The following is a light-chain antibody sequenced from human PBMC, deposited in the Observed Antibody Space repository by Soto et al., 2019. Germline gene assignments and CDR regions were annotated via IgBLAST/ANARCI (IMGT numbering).Light chain of an antibody. J-gene: IGLJ1*01. CDR1: SSDVGGYNY. CDR2: DVN. CDR3: CSYAGSYTYV. Sequence: QSALTQPRSVSGSPGQSVTISCTGTSSDVGGYNYVSWYQQHPGKAPKLIIYDVNRRPSGVPDRFSGSKSGNTASLTISGLQAEDEADYNCCSYAGSYTYVFGTGTKLTVL. V-gene: IGLV2-11*01.